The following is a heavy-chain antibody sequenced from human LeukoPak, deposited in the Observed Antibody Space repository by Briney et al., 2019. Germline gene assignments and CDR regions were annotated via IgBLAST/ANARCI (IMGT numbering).Heavy chain of an antibody. CDR2: ISPKSGGT. CDR3: ARDLRFGELSLTFGMDV. Sequence: ALVKVSCKASGYTFTDYYIHWVRQAPGQGLEWMGWISPKSGGTRYAQKFQGRVTMTRDTSFSTSYMDLSGLRSDDTALYYCARDLRFGELSLTFGMDVWGQGTMVTVSS. V-gene: IGHV1-2*02. J-gene: IGHJ6*02. CDR1: GYTFTDYY. D-gene: IGHD3-10*01.